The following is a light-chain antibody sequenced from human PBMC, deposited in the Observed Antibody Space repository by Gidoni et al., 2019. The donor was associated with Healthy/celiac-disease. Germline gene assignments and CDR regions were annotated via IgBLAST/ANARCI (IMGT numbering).Light chain of an antibody. J-gene: IGLJ2*01. Sequence: QSVLTKPHSASGTPGQRVTISCSGSSSNIGSNYVYWYQQLPATAPKLLIYRNNQRPSGVPDRFSGSKSGTSASLAISGLRSEDEADYYCAAWDDSLSVVFGGGTKLTVL. V-gene: IGLV1-47*01. CDR1: SSNIGSNY. CDR2: RNN. CDR3: AAWDDSLSVV.